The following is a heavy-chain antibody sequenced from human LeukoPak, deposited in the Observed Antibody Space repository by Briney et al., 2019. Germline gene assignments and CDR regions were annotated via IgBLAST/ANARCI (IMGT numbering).Heavy chain of an antibody. V-gene: IGHV1-24*01. Sequence: ASVKVSCKVSGYTLTELSMHWVRQAPGKGLEWMGGFDPEDGETIYAQKFQGRVTMTEDTSTDTAYMELSSLRSEDTAVYYCATKTNVYDSSGFDYWGQGTLVTVSS. CDR3: ATKTNVYDSSGFDY. CDR2: FDPEDGET. CDR1: GYTLTELS. D-gene: IGHD3-22*01. J-gene: IGHJ4*02.